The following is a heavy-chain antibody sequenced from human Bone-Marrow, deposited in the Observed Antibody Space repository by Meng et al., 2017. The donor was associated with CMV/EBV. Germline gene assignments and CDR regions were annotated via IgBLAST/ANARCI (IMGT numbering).Heavy chain of an antibody. CDR2: IRYDGSNK. V-gene: IGHV3-30*02. Sequence: GESLKISCAASGFTFSSYGMHWVRQAPGKGLEWVAFIRYDGSNKYYGDSVKGRFTISRDNSKNTLYLQMNSLRAEDTAVYYCAKGGAYCSGGRCYPFDYWGQGTLATVSS. D-gene: IGHD2-15*01. CDR3: AKGGAYCSGGRCYPFDY. CDR1: GFTFSSYG. J-gene: IGHJ4*02.